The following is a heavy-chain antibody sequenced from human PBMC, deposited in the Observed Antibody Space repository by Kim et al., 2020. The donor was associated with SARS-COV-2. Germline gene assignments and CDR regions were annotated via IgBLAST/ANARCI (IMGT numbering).Heavy chain of an antibody. CDR1: GYSFTSYW. J-gene: IGHJ1*01. CDR2: IDPSDSYT. D-gene: IGHD3-3*01. V-gene: IGHV5-10-1*01. Sequence: GESLKISCKGSGYSFTSYWISWVRQMPGKGLEWMGRIDPSDSYTNYSPSFQGHVTISADKSISTAYLQWSSLKASDTAMYYCARHYDFWSGYYNALQHWGQCTLVTVSS. CDR3: ARHYDFWSGYYNALQH.